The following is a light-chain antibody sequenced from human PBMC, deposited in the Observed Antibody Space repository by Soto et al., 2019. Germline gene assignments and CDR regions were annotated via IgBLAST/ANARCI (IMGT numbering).Light chain of an antibody. CDR1: SGHSNYI. CDR3: DTWDSNTRV. Sequence: QPVLTQSASASGSLGSSVKLTCTLSSGHSNYIIACHQQQPGKAPRYLMNVEGSGSPNKGRGGPARFAGSSSGADRYRTIYNRQYEDDAEYCWDTWDSNTRVFGGGTKVTVL. J-gene: IGLJ3*02. V-gene: IGLV4-60*02. CDR2: VEGSGSP.